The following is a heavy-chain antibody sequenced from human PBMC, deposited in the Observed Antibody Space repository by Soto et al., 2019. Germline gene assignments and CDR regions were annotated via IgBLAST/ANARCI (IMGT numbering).Heavy chain of an antibody. Sequence: GGSLRLSCAASGFTFSSYGMHWVRQAPGKGLEWVAVIWYDGSNKYYADSVKGRFTISRDNSKNTLYLQMNSLRAEDTAVYYCARDDTAMAVFDYWGQGTLVTVSS. CDR3: ARDDTAMAVFDY. CDR1: GFTFSSYG. CDR2: IWYDGSNK. J-gene: IGHJ4*02. D-gene: IGHD5-18*01. V-gene: IGHV3-33*01.